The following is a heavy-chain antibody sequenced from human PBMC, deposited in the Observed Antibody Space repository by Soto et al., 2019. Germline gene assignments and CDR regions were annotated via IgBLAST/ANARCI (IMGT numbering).Heavy chain of an antibody. CDR1: GGTFSSYA. CDR3: ARGLITAAGTPLSY. Sequence: SVKVSCKASGGTFSSYAISWVRQAPGQGLEWMGGIIPIFGTANYAQKFQGRVTMTRDTSTSTVYMELSSLRSEDTAVYYCARGLITAAGTPLSYWGQGTLVTVSS. J-gene: IGHJ4*02. CDR2: IIPIFGTA. D-gene: IGHD6-13*01. V-gene: IGHV1-69*05.